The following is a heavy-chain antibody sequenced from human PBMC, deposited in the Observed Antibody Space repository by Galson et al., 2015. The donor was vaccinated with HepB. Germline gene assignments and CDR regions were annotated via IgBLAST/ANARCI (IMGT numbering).Heavy chain of an antibody. CDR3: AKGEAVTGAVSDY. J-gene: IGHJ4*02. V-gene: IGHV3-23*01. CDR1: GFTFSDYA. Sequence: SLRLSCAASGFTFSDYAMTWVRQAPGKGLDWVSDITGSGGSTYYADSVKGRFTISRDNSKNTLYLQMNSLRAEDTAVYYCAKGEAVTGAVSDYWGQGTLVTVSS. D-gene: IGHD6-19*01. CDR2: ITGSGGST.